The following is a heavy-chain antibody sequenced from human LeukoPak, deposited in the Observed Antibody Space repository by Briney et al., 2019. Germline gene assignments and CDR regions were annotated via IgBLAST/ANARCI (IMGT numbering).Heavy chain of an antibody. Sequence: GGSLRLSCAASGFTFSSYGMNWVRQAPGKGLEWVAFIRFDGRDKYYADSVKGRFTISRDNSKNTLDLQMNSLRVEDTAVYYCAKDRYSTSSTFTVNPFDYWGQGILVTVSS. V-gene: IGHV3-30*02. CDR1: GFTFSSYG. D-gene: IGHD2-2*01. CDR2: IRFDGRDK. J-gene: IGHJ4*02. CDR3: AKDRYSTSSTFTVNPFDY.